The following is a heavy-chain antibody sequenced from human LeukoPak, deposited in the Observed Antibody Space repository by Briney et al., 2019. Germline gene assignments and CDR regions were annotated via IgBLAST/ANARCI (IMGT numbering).Heavy chain of an antibody. D-gene: IGHD3-10*01. Sequence: MPSETLSLTCTVSGGSISNYYWSWIRQPPGKGLEWIGYIYYSGSTNYNPSLKSRVTISVDTSKNQFSLNLSSVTAADTAVYYCARDRGYWFDPWGQGTLVTVSS. J-gene: IGHJ5*02. V-gene: IGHV4-59*01. CDR2: IYYSGST. CDR3: ARDRGYWFDP. CDR1: GGSISNYY.